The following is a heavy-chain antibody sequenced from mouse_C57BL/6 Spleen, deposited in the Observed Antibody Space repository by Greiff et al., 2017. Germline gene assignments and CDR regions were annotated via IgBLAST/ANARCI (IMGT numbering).Heavy chain of an antibody. J-gene: IGHJ3*01. Sequence: QVQLQQPGAELVMPGASVKLSCKASGYTFTSYWMHWVKQRPGQGLEWIGEIDPSDSYTNYNQKFKGKSTVTVDKSSSTAYMQLSSLTSEDSAVYYCARGSSGYVGAYWGQGTLVTVSA. V-gene: IGHV1-69*01. CDR1: GYTFTSYW. CDR3: ARGSSGYVGAY. D-gene: IGHD3-2*02. CDR2: IDPSDSYT.